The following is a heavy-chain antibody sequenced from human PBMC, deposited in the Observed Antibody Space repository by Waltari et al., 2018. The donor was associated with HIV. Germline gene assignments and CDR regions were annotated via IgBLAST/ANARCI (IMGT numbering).Heavy chain of an antibody. CDR3: ARASQTIFGVVRSRFDS. Sequence: QVQLQESGPGLVKPSQTLSLTCTVSGGSISSGSYYWRWIRQPAGEGLEWIGHIYTNGVTYYNSSLKSRVTISVDTSKNQFSLKLSSVTAGDTAIYYCARASQTIFGVVRSRFDSWGQGTLVTVSS. J-gene: IGHJ5*01. CDR1: GGSISSGSYY. V-gene: IGHV4-61*02. D-gene: IGHD3-3*01. CDR2: IYTNGVT.